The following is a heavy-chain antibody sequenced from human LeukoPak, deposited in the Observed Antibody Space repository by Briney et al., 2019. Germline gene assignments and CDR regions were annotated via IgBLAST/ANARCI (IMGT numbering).Heavy chain of an antibody. CDR1: GGSISSYY. CDR2: IYYSGST. V-gene: IGHV4-59*12. CDR3: ARERIQLWPGDY. D-gene: IGHD5-18*01. Sequence: SETLSLTCTVSGGSISSYYWSWIRQPPGKGLEWIGYIYYSGSTNYNPSRKSRVTISVDTSKNQFSLKLSSVTAADTAVYYCARERIQLWPGDYWGQGTLVTVSS. J-gene: IGHJ4*02.